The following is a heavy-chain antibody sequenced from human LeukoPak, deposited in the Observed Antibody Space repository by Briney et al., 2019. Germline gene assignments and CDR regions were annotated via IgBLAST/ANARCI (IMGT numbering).Heavy chain of an antibody. V-gene: IGHV5-51*01. CDR3: ARKEERRPFDY. CDR2: IYPGDSDT. J-gene: IGHJ4*02. CDR1: GYMFNNFW. D-gene: IGHD1-1*01. Sequence: GESLKISCKGVGYMFNNFWIAWVRQMPGKGLEWMGIIYPGDSDTRYSPSFQGQVTISVDKFIRTAYLQWSSLEASDTAIYYCARKEERRPFDYWGQGTLVTVSS.